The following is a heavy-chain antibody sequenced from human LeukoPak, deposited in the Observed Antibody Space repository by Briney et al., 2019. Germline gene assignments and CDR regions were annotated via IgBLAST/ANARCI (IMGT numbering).Heavy chain of an antibody. Sequence: GGSLRLSCAASGFTFSSYSMNWVRQAPGKGLEWVSGIYTGGTTYYTDSVKGRFTIPRDNPNNTLYLQMHSLRAEDTAVYYCAREISRFGIWGQGTLVTVSS. CDR2: IYTGGTT. D-gene: IGHD3-16*01. J-gene: IGHJ4*02. V-gene: IGHV3-66*01. CDR1: GFTFSSYS. CDR3: AREISRFGI.